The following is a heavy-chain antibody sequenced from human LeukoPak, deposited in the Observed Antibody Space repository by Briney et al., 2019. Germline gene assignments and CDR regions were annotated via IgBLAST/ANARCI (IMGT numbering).Heavy chain of an antibody. V-gene: IGHV3-11*06. CDR1: GFTLSSYE. J-gene: IGHJ3*02. Sequence: PGGSLRLSCTASGFTLSSYEMSWIRQAPGKGLEWVSSIDYSGGETHYADSVKGRFTISRDNAKNSLYLQMNSLRAEDTAVYYCARDHRYNWNYDAFDIWGQGTMVTVSS. CDR2: IDYSGGET. CDR3: ARDHRYNWNYDAFDI. D-gene: IGHD1-7*01.